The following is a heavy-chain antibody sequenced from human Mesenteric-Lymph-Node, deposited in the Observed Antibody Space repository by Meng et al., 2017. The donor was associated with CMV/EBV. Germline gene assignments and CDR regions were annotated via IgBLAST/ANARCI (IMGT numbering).Heavy chain of an antibody. D-gene: IGHD4-23*01. Sequence: GSLRLSCTVSGGSINSDFWSWIRQPPGQGLEWVGYIYYIGSTTYNPSLNSRVTISLDTSKNQFSLKLYSVTAADTAVYYCARVRMATVITEAFDIWGQGTMVTVSS. V-gene: IGHV4-59*01. CDR3: ARVRMATVITEAFDI. CDR2: IYYIGST. CDR1: GGSINSDF. J-gene: IGHJ3*02.